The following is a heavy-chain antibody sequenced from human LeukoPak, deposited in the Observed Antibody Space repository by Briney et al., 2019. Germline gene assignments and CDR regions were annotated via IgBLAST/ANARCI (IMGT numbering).Heavy chain of an antibody. CDR1: GGSISSSN. D-gene: IGHD2-15*01. Sequence: ETLSLTCAVSGGSISSSNWWSWVRQPPGKGLEWVSGISGSGGSTYYADSVKGRFRISRDSSKNTLYLQMNSLRAEDTAVYYCASRCSGGSCYSYRYNWFDPWGQGTLVTVSS. V-gene: IGHV3-23*01. J-gene: IGHJ5*02. CDR3: ASRCSGGSCYSYRYNWFDP. CDR2: ISGSGGST.